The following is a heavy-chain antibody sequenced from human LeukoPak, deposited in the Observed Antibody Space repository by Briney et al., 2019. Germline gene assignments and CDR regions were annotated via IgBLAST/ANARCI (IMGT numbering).Heavy chain of an antibody. CDR1: GYSFTSYL. CDR2: IDPSDSYT. V-gene: IGHV5-10-1*01. Sequence: GESLKISCKGSGYSFTSYLISWVRQMPGKGLGRLGRIDPSDSYTNYSPCFQGHVTISADKSISTAYLQWSSLKASDTAMYYCARHPSDIVATLEGIINYYYYGMDVWGKGTTVTVSS. CDR3: ARHPSDIVATLEGIINYYYYGMDV. J-gene: IGHJ6*04. D-gene: IGHD5-12*01.